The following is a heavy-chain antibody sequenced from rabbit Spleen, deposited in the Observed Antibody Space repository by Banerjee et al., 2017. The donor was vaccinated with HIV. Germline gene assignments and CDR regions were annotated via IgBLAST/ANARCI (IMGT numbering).Heavy chain of an antibody. CDR1: GFSFSSGYD. V-gene: IGHV1S40*01. CDR2: IYTGSGST. J-gene: IGHJ3*01. CDR3: ARAYSGYGWLRLDL. Sequence: QSLEESGGGLVKPGASLTLTCTASGFSFSSGYDMCWVRQAPGKGLEWIACIYTGSGSTYYTSWAKGRFTISKPSSTTVTLQMTSLTAADTAIYFCARAYSGYGWLRLDLWGPGTLVTVS. D-gene: IGHD1-1*01.